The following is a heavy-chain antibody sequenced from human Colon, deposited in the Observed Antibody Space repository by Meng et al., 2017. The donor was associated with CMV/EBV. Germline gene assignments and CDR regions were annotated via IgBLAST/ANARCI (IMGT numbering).Heavy chain of an antibody. Sequence: GESLKISCAASGFTFSSYGMHWVRQAPGKGLEWLAVKSADGSIEYHADSVKGRFIISRDNSKSSLYLQMNSLTSDDTAVYYCARDRLGGIDFWGQGTLVTVSS. CDR1: GFTFSSYG. J-gene: IGHJ4*02. D-gene: IGHD3-16*01. CDR2: KSADGSIE. V-gene: IGHV3-30*19. CDR3: ARDRLGGIDF.